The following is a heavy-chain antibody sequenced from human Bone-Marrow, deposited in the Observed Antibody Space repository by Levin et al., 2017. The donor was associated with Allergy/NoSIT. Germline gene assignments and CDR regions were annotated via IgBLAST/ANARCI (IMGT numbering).Heavy chain of an antibody. CDR3: ARDLEEMALDY. D-gene: IGHD5-24*01. J-gene: IGHJ4*02. Sequence: PGGSLRLSCVGSGFTFNTYTMNWVRQAPGKGLEWISYISDAGTYIHYADSVKGRFTISRDNANNVLFLQMNSLRPEDTAVYYCARDLEEMALDYWGQGSLVTVSS. V-gene: IGHV3-21*05. CDR2: ISDAGTYI. CDR1: GFTFNTYT.